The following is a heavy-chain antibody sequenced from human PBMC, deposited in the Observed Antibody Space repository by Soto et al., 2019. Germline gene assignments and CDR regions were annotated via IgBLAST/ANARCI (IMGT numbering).Heavy chain of an antibody. CDR1: GFTFTKAW. CDR2: IKSNVDSGTA. J-gene: IGHJ4*02. CDR3: TTVYGDLY. Sequence: ESGGGLVQPGGSLRLSCAASGFTFTKAWMNWVRQAPGKGLEWVGRIKSNVDSGTANYAAPVKGRFTISRDDSKNTLYLQMNSLKTEDTAVYYCTTVYGDLYWGRGTLVTVSS. D-gene: IGHD4-17*01. V-gene: IGHV3-15*07.